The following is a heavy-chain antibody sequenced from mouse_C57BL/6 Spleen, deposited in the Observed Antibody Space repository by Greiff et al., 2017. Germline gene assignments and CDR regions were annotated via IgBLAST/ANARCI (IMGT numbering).Heavy chain of an antibody. J-gene: IGHJ4*01. Sequence: QVQLQQSGAELVRPGTSVKLSCKASGYTFTSYWMHWVKQRPGQGLEWIGVIDPSDSYTNYNQKFKGKATLTVDTSSSTAYMQLSSLTSEDSAVYYCARPYGSSVYYAMDYWGQGTSGTVSS. D-gene: IGHD1-1*01. CDR2: IDPSDSYT. V-gene: IGHV1-59*01. CDR1: GYTFTSYW. CDR3: ARPYGSSVYYAMDY.